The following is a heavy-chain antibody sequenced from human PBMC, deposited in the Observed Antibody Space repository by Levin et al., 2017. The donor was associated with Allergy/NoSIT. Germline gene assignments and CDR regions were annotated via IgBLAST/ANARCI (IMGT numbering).Heavy chain of an antibody. D-gene: IGHD3-10*01. V-gene: IGHV1-69*02. CDR2: IIPILGIA. Sequence: SVKVSCKASGGTFSSYTISWVRQAPGQGLEWMGRIIPILGIANYAQKFQGRVTITADKSTSTAYMELSSLRSEDTAVYYCALLTYYYGSGRPHYYYYMDVWGKGTTVTVSS. CDR1: GGTFSSYT. CDR3: ALLTYYYGSGRPHYYYYMDV. J-gene: IGHJ6*03.